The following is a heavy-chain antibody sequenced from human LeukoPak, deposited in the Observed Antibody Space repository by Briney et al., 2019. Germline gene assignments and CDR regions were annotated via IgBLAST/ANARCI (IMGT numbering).Heavy chain of an antibody. D-gene: IGHD2-15*01. CDR2: INHSGST. CDR1: GGSFSGYY. Sequence: SETLSLTCAVYGGSFSGYYWSWIRQPPGKGLEWIGEINHSGSTNYNPSLKSRVTISVDTSKNQFSLKLSSVTAADTAVYYCARGEGGGSSAISWFDPWGQGTLATVSS. CDR3: ARGEGGGSSAISWFDP. J-gene: IGHJ5*02. V-gene: IGHV4-34*01.